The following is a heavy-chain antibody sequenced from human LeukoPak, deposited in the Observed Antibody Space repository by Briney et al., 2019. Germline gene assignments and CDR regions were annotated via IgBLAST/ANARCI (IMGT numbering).Heavy chain of an antibody. CDR1: GDSVSSNSAA. J-gene: IGHJ4*02. V-gene: IGHV6-1*01. D-gene: IGHD1-26*01. CDR2: TYYRSKWYN. CDR3: ARGGGYSFDF. Sequence: SQTLSLTCAISGDSVSSNSAAWNWIRQSPSRGLGWLGRTYYRSKWYNDYAVSLTSRITVNPDTSRNQFSLQLTSVTPEDSAVYFCARGGGYSFDFWGQGTLVTVSS.